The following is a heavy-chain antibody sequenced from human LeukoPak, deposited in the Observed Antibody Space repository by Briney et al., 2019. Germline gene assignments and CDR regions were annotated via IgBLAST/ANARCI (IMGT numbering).Heavy chain of an antibody. Sequence: PGGSLRLSCAASGFTFSDYYMSWIRQPPGKGLEWIGNIYYTGNTYYNPSLKSRVTISVDTSKNQFSLRLSSVTAADTAVYYCARGHGSGTYYNVWVDPWGQGTLVTVSS. V-gene: IGHV4-34*01. CDR2: IYYTGNT. CDR3: ARGHGSGTYYNVWVDP. CDR1: GFTFSDYY. D-gene: IGHD3-10*01. J-gene: IGHJ5*02.